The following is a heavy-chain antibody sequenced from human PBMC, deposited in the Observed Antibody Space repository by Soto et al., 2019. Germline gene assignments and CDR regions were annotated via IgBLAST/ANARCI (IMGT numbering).Heavy chain of an antibody. CDR3: ARPHWGPDYITRPYDS. CDR1: GFTFSSYA. J-gene: IGHJ4*02. CDR2: ISYDGGEK. V-gene: IGHV3-30-3*01. Sequence: QVQLVESGGGVVQPGRSLRLSCAASGFTFSSYAIHWVRQAPGKGLEWVAVISYDGGEKYYADPVKGRFTISRDNSKNTLYLQMNSLRPDDTAVYYCARPHWGPDYITRPYDSWGQGTLVTVSS. D-gene: IGHD4-4*01.